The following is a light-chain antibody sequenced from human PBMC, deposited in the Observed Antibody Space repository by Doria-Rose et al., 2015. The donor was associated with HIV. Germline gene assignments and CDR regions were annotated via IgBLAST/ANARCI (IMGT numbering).Light chain of an antibody. V-gene: IGKV4-1*01. CDR3: QQYYDTPS. CDR1: QSPLYTSKNY. Sequence: VLTQSPESLGMSLGERATLNCKSNQSPLYTSKNYLAWYQQKPGQPPKLLIYWASTRQSGVPARFSGSGSGTDFTLTISSLEAEDVAVYYCQQYYDTPSFGPGTTVDIK. CDR2: WAS. J-gene: IGKJ3*01.